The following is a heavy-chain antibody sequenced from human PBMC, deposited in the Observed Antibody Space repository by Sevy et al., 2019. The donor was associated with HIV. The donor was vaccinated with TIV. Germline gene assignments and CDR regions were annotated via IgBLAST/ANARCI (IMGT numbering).Heavy chain of an antibody. D-gene: IGHD2-2*01. V-gene: IGHV3-23*01. CDR1: GFTISSYG. CDR2: ISHSGGST. J-gene: IGHJ6*02. CDR3: AKGTLVVPAVIYYYYAMDV. Sequence: GGSLRLSCAASGFTISSYGMSWVRQAPGKGLKWVSSISHSGGSTYYADSVKGRFTISRDNSKNTLYLQMNSLRAEDTAVYYCAKGTLVVPAVIYYYYAMDVWGQGTTVTVSS.